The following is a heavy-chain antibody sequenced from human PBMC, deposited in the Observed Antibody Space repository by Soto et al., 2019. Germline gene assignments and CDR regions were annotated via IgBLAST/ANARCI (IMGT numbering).Heavy chain of an antibody. D-gene: IGHD3-9*01. CDR1: GYTFTSYD. Sequence: ASVKVSCKASGYTFTSYDINWVRRATGQGLEWMGWMNPNSGNTGYAQKFQGRVTMTRNTSISTAYMELSSLRSEDTAVYYCARGRRYFDWLLSQDAFDIWGQGTMVTVSS. CDR2: MNPNSGNT. V-gene: IGHV1-8*01. J-gene: IGHJ3*02. CDR3: ARGRRYFDWLLSQDAFDI.